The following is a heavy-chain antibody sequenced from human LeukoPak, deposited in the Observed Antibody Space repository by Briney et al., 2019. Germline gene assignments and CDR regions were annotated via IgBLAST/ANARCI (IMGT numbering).Heavy chain of an antibody. CDR2: ISISGDTK. J-gene: IGHJ4*02. CDR1: GFTFSGYG. V-gene: IGHV3-48*01. D-gene: IGHD2-15*01. CDR3: AKGRGILSPDY. Sequence: GGSLRLSCAASGFTFSGYGMNWVRQAPGKGLEWVSYISISGDTKYYADSVKGRFTISRDNSKNTLYLQMNFLRAEDTAVYYCAKGRGILSPDYWGQGTLVTVSS.